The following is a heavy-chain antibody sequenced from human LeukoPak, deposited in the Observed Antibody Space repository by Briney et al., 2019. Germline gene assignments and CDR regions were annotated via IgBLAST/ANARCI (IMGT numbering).Heavy chain of an antibody. Sequence: GESLKISCKGSGYSVTSYWIGWVRQMPGKGLEWMGIIYPADSDTRYSPSFQGQVTISADKSISTAYLQWGSLKASDTAMYYCARRGGYCSGGNCYGYWGQGTLVTVSS. CDR2: IYPADSDT. J-gene: IGHJ4*02. CDR1: GYSVTSYW. CDR3: ARRGGYCSGGNCYGY. D-gene: IGHD2-15*01. V-gene: IGHV5-51*01.